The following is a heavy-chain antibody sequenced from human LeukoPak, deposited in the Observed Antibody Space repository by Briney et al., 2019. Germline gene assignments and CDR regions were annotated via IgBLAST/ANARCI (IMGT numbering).Heavy chain of an antibody. J-gene: IGHJ4*02. CDR3: ARLWDSSSSLDY. CDR1: GGSISSYY. V-gene: IGHV4-59*08. Sequence: SETLSLTCTVSGGSISSYYWTWIRQPPGKGLGLEWIGYIYYSGGTNCNPSLKSRVTISIGTSKNQVSLKLSSVTAADTAVYYCARLWDSSSSLDYWGQGTLVTVSS. CDR2: IYYSGGT. D-gene: IGHD6-6*01.